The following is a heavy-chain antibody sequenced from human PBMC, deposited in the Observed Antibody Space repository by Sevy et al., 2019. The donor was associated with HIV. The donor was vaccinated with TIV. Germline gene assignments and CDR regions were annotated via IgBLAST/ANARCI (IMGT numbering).Heavy chain of an antibody. CDR1: GFTFRSFS. V-gene: IGHV3-33*01. J-gene: IGHJ5*01. D-gene: IGHD1-1*01. CDR2: IWYDGRTE. CDR3: ARDAARVIVPTAGFHS. Sequence: GGSLRLSCVASGFTFRSFSMHWVRQAPGKGLEWVAAIWYDGRTERYADSVQGRFTISRDNSKKTLHLQMNSLRAEDTALYYCARDAARVIVPTAGFHSWGQGTLVTVSS.